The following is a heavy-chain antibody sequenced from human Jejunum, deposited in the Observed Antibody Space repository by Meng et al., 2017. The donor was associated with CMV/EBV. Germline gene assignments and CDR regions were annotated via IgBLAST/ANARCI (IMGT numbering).Heavy chain of an antibody. V-gene: IGHV2-5*02. CDR1: SLTSSAVG. D-gene: IGHD1-1*01. CDR2: IYWDDDK. J-gene: IGHJ4*02. Sequence: SLTSSAVGVGWIRQPTGKALEWLAFIYWDDDKRYNPSLKNRLTITKDAPKNQVALTMTNMDPADTGTYHCVHRKDYSGNWNGGSADYWGQGALVTVSS. CDR3: VHRKDYSGNWNGGSADY.